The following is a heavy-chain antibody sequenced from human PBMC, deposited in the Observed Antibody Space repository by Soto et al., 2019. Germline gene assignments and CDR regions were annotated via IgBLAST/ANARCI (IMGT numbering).Heavy chain of an antibody. CDR1: GFTFSSYN. Sequence: VQLVESGGGLVQPGGSLRLSCTASGFTFSSYNMNWVRQAPGKGLEWVSCISRAGSKYYANSVKGRFTVSRDNAENSLYLQMTSLKDDDTDIYFCARDAASSSWSDFAFWGLGTLVTVSS. CDR3: ARDAASSSWSDFAF. J-gene: IGHJ4*02. CDR2: ISRAGSK. V-gene: IGHV3-48*02. D-gene: IGHD6-13*01.